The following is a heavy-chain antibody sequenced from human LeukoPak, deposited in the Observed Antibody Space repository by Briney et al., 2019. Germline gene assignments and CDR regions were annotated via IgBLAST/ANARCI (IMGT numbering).Heavy chain of an antibody. J-gene: IGHJ4*02. CDR3: ARGSRSGLIDY. V-gene: IGHV4-34*01. Sequence: PSETLSLTCAVYGGSFSGYYWSWIRQPPGKGLEWIGEINHSGSTNYNPSLKSRVTMSVDTSKNQFSLKLSSVTAADTAVYYCARGSRSGLIDYWGQGTLVTVSS. D-gene: IGHD3-10*01. CDR1: GGSFSGYY. CDR2: INHSGST.